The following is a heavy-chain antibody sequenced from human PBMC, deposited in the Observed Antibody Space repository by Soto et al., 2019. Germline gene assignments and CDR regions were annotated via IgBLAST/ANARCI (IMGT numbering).Heavy chain of an antibody. V-gene: IGHV1-18*01. CDR1: GYTFTSYG. CDR3: ERDSPPPRE. J-gene: IGHJ4*02. Sequence: QVQLVQSGAEVKKPGASVKVSCKASGYTFTSYGISWVRQAPGQGLEWMGWISAYNGNTKYAQKFQDRVTMTTHTSTSTAYMELTSLRSNYTAVYYCERDSPPPREWGQGTLVTVS. CDR2: ISAYNGNT.